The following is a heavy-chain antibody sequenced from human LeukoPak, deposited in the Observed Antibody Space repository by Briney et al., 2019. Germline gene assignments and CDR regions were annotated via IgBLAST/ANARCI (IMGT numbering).Heavy chain of an antibody. Sequence: GGSLRLSCAASGFTFSSYAMHWVRQAPGKGLEWVAVISYDGSNKYYADSVKGRFTISRDNSKNTLYLQMNSLRAEDTAVYYCARDVYYYDSSGYYYVFQHWGQGTLVTVSS. V-gene: IGHV3-30*04. CDR2: ISYDGSNK. CDR1: GFTFSSYA. D-gene: IGHD3-22*01. J-gene: IGHJ1*01. CDR3: ARDVYYYDSSGYYYVFQH.